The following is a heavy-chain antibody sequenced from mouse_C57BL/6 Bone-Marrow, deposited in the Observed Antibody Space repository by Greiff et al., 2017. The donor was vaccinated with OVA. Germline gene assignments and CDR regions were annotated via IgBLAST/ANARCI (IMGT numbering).Heavy chain of an antibody. D-gene: IGHD1-1*01. CDR1: GFSLTSYG. J-gene: IGHJ3*01. V-gene: IGHV2-6*03. Sequence: QVQLKQSGPGLVAPSQSLSITCTVSGFSLTSYGVHWVRQPPGKGLEWLVVIWSDGSTTYNSALKSRLSISKDNSKSQVFLKMNSLQTDDTAMYYCARLYYGSSWFAYWGQGTLVTVSA. CDR2: IWSDGST. CDR3: ARLYYGSSWFAY.